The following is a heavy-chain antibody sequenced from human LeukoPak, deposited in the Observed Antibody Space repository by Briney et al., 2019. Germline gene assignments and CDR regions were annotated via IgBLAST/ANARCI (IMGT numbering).Heavy chain of an antibody. CDR2: INPNSGGT. Sequence: ASAKVSCKASGYTFTGYYMHWVRQAPGQGLEWMGWINPNSGGTNYAQKFQGRVTMTRDTSISTAYMELSRLRSDDTAVYYCAREYYYDSSGYEYNWFDPWGQGTLVTVSS. J-gene: IGHJ5*02. CDR1: GYTFTGYY. V-gene: IGHV1-2*02. D-gene: IGHD3-22*01. CDR3: AREYYYDSSGYEYNWFDP.